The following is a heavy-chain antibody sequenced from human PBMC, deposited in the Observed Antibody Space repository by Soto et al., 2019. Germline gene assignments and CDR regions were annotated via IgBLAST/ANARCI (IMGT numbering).Heavy chain of an antibody. D-gene: IGHD6-19*01. CDR2: ISGSGDSA. CDR1: GFTFRDYA. V-gene: IGHV3-23*01. Sequence: GGSLRLSCAASGFTFRDYAMNWVRQAPGKGLEWVADISGSGDSARHPDSVKGRFTISRDNSRDTLYLHMNSLRVDDTAVYFCGKERRGSGWSVCNYWGQGDLVTVSS. CDR3: GKERRGSGWSVCNY. J-gene: IGHJ4*02.